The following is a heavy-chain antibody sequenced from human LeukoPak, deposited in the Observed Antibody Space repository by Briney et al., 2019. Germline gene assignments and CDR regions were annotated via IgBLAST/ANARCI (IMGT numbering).Heavy chain of an antibody. CDR2: MSGMGGST. J-gene: IGHJ4*02. D-gene: IGHD3-10*01. CDR3: AKGDVLLWFGELT. V-gene: IGHV3-23*01. CDR1: GFTFGSDA. Sequence: PGGSLRLSCAASGFTFGSDAMSWVRQAPGRGLEWVSSMSGMGGSTYYADSVKGRFTISRDNSKNTLYLQMNSLRAEDTAVYYCAKGDVLLWFGELTWGQGTLVTVSS.